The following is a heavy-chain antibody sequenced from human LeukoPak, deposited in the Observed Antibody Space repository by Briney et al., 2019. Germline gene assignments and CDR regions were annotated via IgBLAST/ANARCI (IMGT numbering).Heavy chain of an antibody. V-gene: IGHV4-39*01. Sequence: SETLSLTCTVSGGSISSSSYYWGWIRQPPGKGLEWIGSIYYSGSTYYNPSLKSRVTISVDTSKNQFSLKLSPVTAADTAVYYCARDVIAAAKGYFDYWGQGTLVTVSS. CDR2: IYYSGST. CDR1: GGSISSSSYY. D-gene: IGHD6-25*01. CDR3: ARDVIAAAKGYFDY. J-gene: IGHJ4*02.